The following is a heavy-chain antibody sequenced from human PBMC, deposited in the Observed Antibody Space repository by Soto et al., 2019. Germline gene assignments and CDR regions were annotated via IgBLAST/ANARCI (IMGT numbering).Heavy chain of an antibody. V-gene: IGHV1-2*02. J-gene: IGHJ6*02. Sequence: ASVKVSCKASGYTFTGYYMHWVRQAPGQGLEWMGWINPNSGGTNYAQKFQGRVTMTRDTSISTAYMELSRLRSDDTAVYYCARHMGGVLLWFGESNGMDVWGQGTTVTVSS. D-gene: IGHD3-10*01. CDR2: INPNSGGT. CDR3: ARHMGGVLLWFGESNGMDV. CDR1: GYTFTGYY.